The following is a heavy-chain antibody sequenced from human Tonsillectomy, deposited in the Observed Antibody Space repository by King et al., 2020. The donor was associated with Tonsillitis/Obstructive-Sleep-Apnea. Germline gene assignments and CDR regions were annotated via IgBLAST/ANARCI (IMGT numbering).Heavy chain of an antibody. Sequence: QLQESGPGLVKPSETLSLTCTVSGGSISSSSYYWGWIRQPPGKGLEWIGSIYYSGSTYYNPSLKSRVTISVDTSKNQFSLKLSSVTAADTAVYYCARSVMTAVTDPVFDYGGQGPLVPVS. CDR3: ARSVMTAVTDPVFDY. D-gene: IGHD4-17*01. CDR2: IYYSGST. V-gene: IGHV4-39*01. J-gene: IGHJ4*02. CDR1: GGSISSSSYY.